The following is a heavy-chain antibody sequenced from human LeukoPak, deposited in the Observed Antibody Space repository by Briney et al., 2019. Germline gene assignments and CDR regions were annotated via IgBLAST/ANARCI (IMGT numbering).Heavy chain of an antibody. CDR1: GFTFNIYG. V-gene: IGHV3-23*01. CDR2: VGGGDDI. CDR3: AKDATPRNSIWDHFDS. D-gene: IGHD1-7*01. Sequence: PGGSLRLSCAASGFTFNIYGMSWVRQAPGKGLEWVSSVGGGDDIHYADSVKGRFTASRDDYRSIVYLQMNSLRAEDTAKYFCAKDATPRNSIWDHFDSSGQGTLVTVSS. J-gene: IGHJ4*02.